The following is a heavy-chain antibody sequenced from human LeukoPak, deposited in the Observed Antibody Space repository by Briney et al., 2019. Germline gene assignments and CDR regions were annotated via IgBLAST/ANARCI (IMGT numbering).Heavy chain of an antibody. V-gene: IGHV5-51*01. J-gene: IGHJ3*02. Sequence: GESLKISCRGSGYSFTSYWIGWVRQMPGKGLEWMGIIYPGDSDTRYSPSFQGQVTISADKSISTAYLQWSSLKASDTAMYYCARPAGSSSQPPEGAFDIWGQGTMVTVSS. D-gene: IGHD6-13*01. CDR3: ARPAGSSSQPPEGAFDI. CDR2: IYPGDSDT. CDR1: GYSFTSYW.